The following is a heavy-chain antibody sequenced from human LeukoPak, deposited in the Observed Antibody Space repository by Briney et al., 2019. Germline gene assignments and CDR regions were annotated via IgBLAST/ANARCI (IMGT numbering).Heavy chain of an antibody. CDR3: ANSGLEQVLSY. V-gene: IGHV3-30*18. CDR1: GFTFSSYG. Sequence: QPGGSLRLSCAASGFTFSSYGMHWVRQAPGKGLEWVAVISYDGSNKYYADSVKGRFTISRDNSKNTLYLQMNSLRAEDTAVYYCANSGLEQVLSYWGQGTLVTVSS. J-gene: IGHJ4*02. CDR2: ISYDGSNK. D-gene: IGHD1/OR15-1a*01.